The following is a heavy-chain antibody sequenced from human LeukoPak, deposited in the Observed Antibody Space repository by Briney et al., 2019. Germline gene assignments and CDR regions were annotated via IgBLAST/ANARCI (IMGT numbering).Heavy chain of an antibody. CDR1: GYSISSYKW. CDR3: ARTHSSGFSFDY. D-gene: IGHD6-19*01. CDR2: IYHSGST. V-gene: IGHV4-28*01. J-gene: IGHJ4*02. Sequence: PSETLSLTCAVSGYSISSYKWWGWIRQSPGKGLEWIGYIYHSGSTYYNPSLKSRVTMSVDKSKNQFSLKLTSVTAGDTAVYYCARTHSSGFSFDYWGQGTLVTVSS.